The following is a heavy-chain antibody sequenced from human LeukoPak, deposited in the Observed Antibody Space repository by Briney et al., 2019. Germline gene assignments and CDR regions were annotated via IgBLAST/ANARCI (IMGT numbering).Heavy chain of an antibody. Sequence: GGSLRLSCAASGFTLNSFSMHWVRQSPGRGLEYVSAINYKGGPTYYADSVKGRFTVSRDNSKNTLYLQMASLRGEDMAVYYCARVGPETAFDYWGQGTLVTVSS. V-gene: IGHV3-64*02. CDR1: GFTLNSFS. J-gene: IGHJ4*02. CDR2: INYKGGPT. D-gene: IGHD1-14*01. CDR3: ARVGPETAFDY.